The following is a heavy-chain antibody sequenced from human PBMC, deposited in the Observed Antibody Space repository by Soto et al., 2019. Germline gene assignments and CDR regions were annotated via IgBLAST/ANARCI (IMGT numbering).Heavy chain of an antibody. Sequence: EVQLVESGGGLVQPGGSLRLYCAASGFTFSSSSMNWVRQAPVKGLEWVSFIDTLSSTMYYADSVRGRFTISRDNAKNSLYMQMNSLRAEDTAIYYCTGGGVSSGPGYWGQGPLVTVSS. J-gene: IGHJ4*02. CDR3: TGGGVSSGPGY. D-gene: IGHD3-22*01. CDR2: IDTLSSTM. CDR1: GFTFSSSS. V-gene: IGHV3-48*01.